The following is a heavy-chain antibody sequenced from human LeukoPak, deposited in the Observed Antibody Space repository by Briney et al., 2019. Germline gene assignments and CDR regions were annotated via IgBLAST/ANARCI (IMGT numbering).Heavy chain of an antibody. J-gene: IGHJ4*02. CDR3: AGDSVYGSGYPYYFDY. CDR1: GLTFSSYS. V-gene: IGHV3-21*01. CDR2: ISSSSSYI. D-gene: IGHD3-3*01. Sequence: GGSLRLSCAASGLTFSSYSMNWVRQAPGKGLEWVSSISSSSSYIYYADSVKGRFTISRDNAKNSLYLQMNSLRAEDTAVYYCAGDSVYGSGYPYYFDYWGQGTLVAVSS.